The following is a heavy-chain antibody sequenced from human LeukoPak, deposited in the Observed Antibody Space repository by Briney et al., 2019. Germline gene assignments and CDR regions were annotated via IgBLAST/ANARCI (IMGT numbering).Heavy chain of an antibody. CDR1: GFTFSNAW. V-gene: IGHV3-15*01. CDR2: ITSKVDGGTA. D-gene: IGHD2/OR15-2a*01. J-gene: IGHJ4*02. Sequence: GGSLRLPCAASGFTFSNAWMSWVRQAPGKGLEWVGRITSKVDGGTADYAAPVKGRFTISRDDSKNTVYLQMNSLKTEDTAVYYCTTSGGTTTRFVDYWGQGNLVSVSS. CDR3: TTSGGTTTRFVDY.